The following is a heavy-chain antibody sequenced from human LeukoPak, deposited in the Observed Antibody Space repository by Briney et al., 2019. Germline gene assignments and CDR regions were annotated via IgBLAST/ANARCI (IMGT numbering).Heavy chain of an antibody. CDR2: IYSGDNT. Sequence: GGSLRLSCAASGFTVSSNYMSWVRQAPGKGLEWVSVIYSGDNTYYADSVKGRFTISRDNSKNTLYLQMNSLRAEDTAIYYCARDRLVLRPRSSSDYWGQGTLVAVSS. V-gene: IGHV3-66*01. CDR1: GFTVSSNY. CDR3: ARDRLVLRPRSSSDY. J-gene: IGHJ4*02. D-gene: IGHD6-6*01.